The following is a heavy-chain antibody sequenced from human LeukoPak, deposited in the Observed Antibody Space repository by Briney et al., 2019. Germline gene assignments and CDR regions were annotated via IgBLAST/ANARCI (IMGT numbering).Heavy chain of an antibody. D-gene: IGHD3-22*01. Sequence: GGSLRLSCAASGFTFSSYAMHWVRQAPGKGLEWVAVISYDGSNKYYADSVKGRFTISRDNSKNTLYLQMNSLRAEDTAVHYCARDGAYYYDSSGYYDGRPGVRNAFDIWGQGTMVTVSS. CDR3: ARDGAYYYDSSGYYDGRPGVRNAFDI. CDR1: GFTFSSYA. CDR2: ISYDGSNK. V-gene: IGHV3-30-3*01. J-gene: IGHJ3*02.